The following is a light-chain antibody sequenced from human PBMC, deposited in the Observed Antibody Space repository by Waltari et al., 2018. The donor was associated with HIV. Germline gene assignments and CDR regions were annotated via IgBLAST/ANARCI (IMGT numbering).Light chain of an antibody. CDR3: QAWDSNSYVV. V-gene: IGLV3-1*01. Sequence: SYELTQPPSVSVSPGHTATIACPGDTLGDNYVSWYQQTAGQSPVVVIFRDDKRPSGIPERFSGSNSGNTATLTISGTQAIDEADYYCQAWDSNSYVVFGGGTKLTVL. CDR1: TLGDNY. CDR2: RDD. J-gene: IGLJ2*01.